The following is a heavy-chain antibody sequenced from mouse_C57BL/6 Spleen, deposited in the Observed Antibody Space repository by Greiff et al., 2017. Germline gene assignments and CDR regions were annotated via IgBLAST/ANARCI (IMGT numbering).Heavy chain of an antibody. CDR3: ASYGNYDAMDY. D-gene: IGHD2-1*01. CDR2: IHPNSGST. J-gene: IGHJ4*01. CDR1: GYTFTSYW. V-gene: IGHV1-64*01. Sequence: QVQLQQPGAELVKPGASVKLSCKASGYTFTSYWMHWVKQMPGQGLEWIGMIHPNSGSTNYNEKFKSKATLTVDKSSSTAYMQLSSLKSEDSAVYYCASYGNYDAMDYWGQGTSVTVSS.